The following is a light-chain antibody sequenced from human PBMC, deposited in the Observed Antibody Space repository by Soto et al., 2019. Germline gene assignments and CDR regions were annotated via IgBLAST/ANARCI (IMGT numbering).Light chain of an antibody. J-gene: IGKJ4*01. Sequence: DIQMTQSPSTLSASVGDRVTITCRASQSISSWLAWYQQKPGKAPKLLNYKASSLESGVPSRFSGSGSGTEFTLTISCLQPDDFATYYCQQYNSYSRLTFGGGNKVDIK. CDR3: QQYNSYSRLT. CDR1: QSISSW. CDR2: KAS. V-gene: IGKV1-5*03.